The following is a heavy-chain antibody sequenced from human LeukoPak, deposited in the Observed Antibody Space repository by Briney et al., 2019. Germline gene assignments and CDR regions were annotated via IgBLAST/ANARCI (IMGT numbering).Heavy chain of an antibody. J-gene: IGHJ3*02. CDR3: ARDPGGEYYGAFDI. CDR2: INPNSGGT. Sequence: ASVKVSCKASGYTFTGYYMHWVRQDPGQGLEWMGRINPNSGGTNYAQKFQDRVTMTRDTSISTAYMELSRLRSDDTAVYYCARDPGGEYYGAFDIWGQGTMVTVSS. CDR1: GYTFTGYY. D-gene: IGHD2/OR15-2a*01. V-gene: IGHV1-2*06.